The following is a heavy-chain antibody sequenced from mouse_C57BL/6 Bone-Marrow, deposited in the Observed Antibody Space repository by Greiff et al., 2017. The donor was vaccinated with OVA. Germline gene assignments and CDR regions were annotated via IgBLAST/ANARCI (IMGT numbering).Heavy chain of an antibody. Sequence: EVKLVESGPGLAKPSQTLSLTCSVTGYSITSDYWNWIRKFPGNKLEYMGYISYSGSTYYNPSLKSRISITRDTSKNQYYLQLNSVTTEDTATYYCARSEAYYSNYLYYAMDYWGQGTSVTVSS. J-gene: IGHJ4*01. CDR1: GYSITSDY. V-gene: IGHV3-8*01. CDR2: ISYSGST. D-gene: IGHD2-5*01. CDR3: ARSEAYYSNYLYYAMDY.